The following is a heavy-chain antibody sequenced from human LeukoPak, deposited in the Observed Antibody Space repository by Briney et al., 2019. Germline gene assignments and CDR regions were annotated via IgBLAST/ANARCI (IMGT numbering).Heavy chain of an antibody. CDR2: MDADGSNT. CDR1: GFTFKNSW. V-gene: IGHV3-74*01. CDR3: ARGGWYFDALDI. J-gene: IGHJ3*02. D-gene: IGHD6-19*01. Sequence: GGSLRLSCVASGFTFKNSWMHWVRQAPGKGLVWVPRMDADGSNTHYVDSVKGRFTISRDNAKDTLYLQMNSLRVEDTAVYYCARGGWYFDALDIWGQGTLVTVSS.